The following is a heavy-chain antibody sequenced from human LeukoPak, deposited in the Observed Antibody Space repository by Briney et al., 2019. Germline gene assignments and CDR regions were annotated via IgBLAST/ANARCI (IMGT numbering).Heavy chain of an antibody. Sequence: SETLSLTCAVYGGSFSGYYWSWIRQPPGKGLEWIGEINHSGSTNYNPSLKSRVTISVDTSKNQFSLKLSSVTAADTAVCYCARDLRVGYSYGFPYYYYGMDVWGQGTTVTVSS. CDR3: ARDLRVGYSYGFPYYYYGMDV. V-gene: IGHV4-34*01. CDR2: INHSGST. J-gene: IGHJ6*02. CDR1: GGSFSGYY. D-gene: IGHD5-18*01.